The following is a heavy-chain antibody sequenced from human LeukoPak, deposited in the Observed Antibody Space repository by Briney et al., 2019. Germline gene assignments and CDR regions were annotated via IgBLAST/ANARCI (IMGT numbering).Heavy chain of an antibody. D-gene: IGHD4-17*01. CDR1: GFTFDDYT. CDR3: AKERGDYGDYALSD. CDR2: ISWDGGYT. Sequence: GGSLRLSCAASGFTFDDYTMHWVRQAPGKGLERVSLISWDGGYTYYADSVKGRFTISRDNSKNCLYLQMNSLRTEDTALYYCAKERGDYGDYALSDWGQGTLVTVSS. J-gene: IGHJ4*02. V-gene: IGHV3-43*01.